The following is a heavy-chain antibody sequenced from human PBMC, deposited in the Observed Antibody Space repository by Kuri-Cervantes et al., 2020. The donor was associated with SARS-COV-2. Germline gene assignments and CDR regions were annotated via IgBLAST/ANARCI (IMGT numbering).Heavy chain of an antibody. Sequence: GESLKISWEASGFTFSSYAMHWVRQAPGKGLEYVSAISSNGGSTYYADSVKGRFTISRDKSKNTLYLQKCSLRAEDTAVYYCAREGLGYGGTDAFDIWGQGTMVTVSS. J-gene: IGHJ3*02. CDR3: AREGLGYGGTDAFDI. D-gene: IGHD4-23*01. CDR2: ISSNGGST. V-gene: IGHV3-64*02. CDR1: GFTFSSYA.